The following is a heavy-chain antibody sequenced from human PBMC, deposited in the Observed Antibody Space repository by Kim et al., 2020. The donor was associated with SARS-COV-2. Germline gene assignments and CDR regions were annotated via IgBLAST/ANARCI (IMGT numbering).Heavy chain of an antibody. CDR2: DGSKK. J-gene: IGHJ4*02. D-gene: IGHD2-15*01. Sequence: DGSKKYDIDSVKGRFTIARDNAKTPVYLQMNSLRAEDTAVYYCASTRYSSWGQGILVTVPS. V-gene: IGHV3-7*01. CDR3: ASTRYSS.